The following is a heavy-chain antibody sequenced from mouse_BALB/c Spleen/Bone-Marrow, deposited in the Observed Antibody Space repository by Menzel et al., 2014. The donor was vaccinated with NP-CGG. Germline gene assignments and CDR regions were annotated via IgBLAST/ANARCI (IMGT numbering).Heavy chain of an antibody. D-gene: IGHD2-4*01. Sequence: QVQLQQSGAELGMPGASVKMSCKAPGYTFTDNWIYWVKQRPGQGLGWIGAIDTSDSYTNYNQKFMGKASLTVDASSSTAYMQVSSLTSDDSAVYYCARGGHDFSLDYWGQGTSVTVSS. CDR3: ARGGHDFSLDY. CDR2: IDTSDSYT. CDR1: GYTFTDNW. J-gene: IGHJ4*01. V-gene: IGHV1-69*01.